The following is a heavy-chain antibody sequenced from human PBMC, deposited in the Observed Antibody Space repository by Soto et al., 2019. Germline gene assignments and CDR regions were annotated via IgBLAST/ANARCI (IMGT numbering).Heavy chain of an antibody. Sequence: GGSLRLSCAAFGFTFNSNAMHWVRQAPGKGLEWVAAISYDGSNEYYADSVKGRFTISRDNSKNTLYLQMNSVKPEDQSVYFCPRHPHRSGWHNEYWGQGTLVADS. CDR2: ISYDGSNE. D-gene: IGHD6-19*01. CDR1: GFTFNSNA. CDR3: PRHPHRSGWHNEY. J-gene: IGHJ4*02. V-gene: IGHV3-30-3*01.